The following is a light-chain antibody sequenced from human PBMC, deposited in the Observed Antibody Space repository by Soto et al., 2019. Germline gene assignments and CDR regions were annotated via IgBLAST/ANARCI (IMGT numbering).Light chain of an antibody. CDR2: GAS. CDR1: QSVSSTY. Sequence: EIVLTQSPGTLSLSPGERASLSCRASQSVSSTYLAWYQQKPGQAPRLLIYGASSRATGIPDSFSGSGSGTDFTLTISGREPEDSAEYYCQQYGSSPITFGQGTRLEIK. CDR3: QQYGSSPIT. V-gene: IGKV3-20*01. J-gene: IGKJ5*01.